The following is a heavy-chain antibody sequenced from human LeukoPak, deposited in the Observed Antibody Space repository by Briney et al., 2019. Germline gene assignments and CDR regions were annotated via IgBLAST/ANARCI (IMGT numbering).Heavy chain of an antibody. J-gene: IGHJ4*02. Sequence: GGSLRLSCAASGFTFSSYGMHWVRRAPGKGLEWVAAISHDGTNIHYAESVKGRFTISRDNSKNMLYLQMNSLRAEDTALYYCAETGPTDFWGQGTLVTVSS. V-gene: IGHV3-30*03. D-gene: IGHD3-9*01. CDR2: ISHDGTNI. CDR3: AETGPTDF. CDR1: GFTFSSYG.